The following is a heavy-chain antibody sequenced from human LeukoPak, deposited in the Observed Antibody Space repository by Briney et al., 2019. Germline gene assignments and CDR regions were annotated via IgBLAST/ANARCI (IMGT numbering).Heavy chain of an antibody. D-gene: IGHD2-2*01. Sequence: ASVKVSCKASGYTFTDYYMHWVRQAPGQGLEWMGWINPNSGGTNYAQKFQGRVTMTRDTSISTAYMELSSLRSEDTAVYYCARVVQPGCSSTSCQDRYWYMDVWDKGTTVTVSS. CDR1: GYTFTDYY. CDR2: INPNSGGT. V-gene: IGHV1-2*02. J-gene: IGHJ6*03. CDR3: ARVVQPGCSSTSCQDRYWYMDV.